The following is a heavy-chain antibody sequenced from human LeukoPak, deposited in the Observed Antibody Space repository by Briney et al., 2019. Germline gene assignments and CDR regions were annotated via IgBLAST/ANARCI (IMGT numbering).Heavy chain of an antibody. CDR3: ATGGYSYGSNYYYYGMDV. Sequence: ASVKVSCKASGYTFTSYDINWVRQATGQGLEWMGWMNPNSGNTGYAQKFQGRVTMTRNTSISTAYMELSSLRSEDTAVYYCATGGYSYGSNYYYYGMDVWGQGTTVTVSS. V-gene: IGHV1-8*01. D-gene: IGHD5-18*01. CDR2: MNPNSGNT. CDR1: GYTFTSYD. J-gene: IGHJ6*02.